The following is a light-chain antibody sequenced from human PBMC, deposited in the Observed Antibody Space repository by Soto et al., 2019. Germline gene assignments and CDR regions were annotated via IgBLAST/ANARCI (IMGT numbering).Light chain of an antibody. CDR2: EVS. CDR3: SSYAGSKTL. Sequence: QSVLTQPPSASGSPGQSVTISCTGISSDVGGYSYVSWYQQHPGKAPKLMIYEVSKRPSGVPDRFSGSKSGNTASLTVSGLQAEDEADYYCSSYAGSKTLFGGGTKLTVL. V-gene: IGLV2-8*01. J-gene: IGLJ2*01. CDR1: SSDVGGYSY.